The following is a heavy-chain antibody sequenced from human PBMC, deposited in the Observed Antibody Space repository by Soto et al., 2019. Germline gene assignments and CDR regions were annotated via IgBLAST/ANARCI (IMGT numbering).Heavy chain of an antibody. V-gene: IGHV1-69*13. CDR2: IIPTFGRT. D-gene: IGHD2-2*01. Sequence: GASLKVSCKASGDTFSSYAISWVRQAPGKGLEWMGKIIPTFGRTNYAQKFQGRLTISADDSTSTAYMELRSLVSEDTAVYYCARDPLCFFAMDVWGQLTSVPV. CDR3: ARDPLCFFAMDV. CDR1: GDTFSSYA. J-gene: IGHJ6*02.